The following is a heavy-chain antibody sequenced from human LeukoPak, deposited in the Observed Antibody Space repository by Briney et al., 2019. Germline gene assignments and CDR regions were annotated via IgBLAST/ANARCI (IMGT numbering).Heavy chain of an antibody. Sequence: PGRSLRLSCAASGFTFSSYGMHWLRQAPDKGLEWVAVISYDGSDKYYADSVKGRFTISRDNSKNTLYLQMNSLRAEDTAVYSCAKDAFSSGWELFDYWGQGTLVTVSS. CDR1: GFTFSSYG. V-gene: IGHV3-30*18. CDR3: AKDAFSSGWELFDY. CDR2: ISYDGSDK. D-gene: IGHD6-19*01. J-gene: IGHJ4*02.